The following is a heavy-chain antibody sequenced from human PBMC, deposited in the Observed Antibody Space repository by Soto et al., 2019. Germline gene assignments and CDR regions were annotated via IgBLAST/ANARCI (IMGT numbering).Heavy chain of an antibody. CDR2: ISGSGGST. CDR3: AKPSTRVVAATPVKQNYYYYGMDV. D-gene: IGHD2-15*01. V-gene: IGHV3-23*01. J-gene: IGHJ6*02. CDR1: GFTFSSYA. Sequence: GGSLRLSCAASGFTFSSYAMSWVRQAPGKGLEWVSAISGSGGSTYYADSVKGRFTISRDNSKNTLYLQMNSLRAEDTAVYYCAKPSTRVVAATPVKQNYYYYGMDVWGQGTTVTVSS.